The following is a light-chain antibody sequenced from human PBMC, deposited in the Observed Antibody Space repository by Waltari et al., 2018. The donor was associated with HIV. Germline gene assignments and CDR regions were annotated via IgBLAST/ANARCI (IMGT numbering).Light chain of an antibody. CDR2: GAS. CDR1: QSVGSN. V-gene: IGKV3-15*01. J-gene: IGKJ1*01. CDR3: QQYNNWPPT. Sequence: EIVMTQSPATLSVSPGERATLSCRARQSVGSNLAWYQQKPGQAPRLLIYGASTRATGIPARFSGSGSGTEFTLTISSLQSEDFAVYYCQQYNNWPPTFGQGTKVEIK.